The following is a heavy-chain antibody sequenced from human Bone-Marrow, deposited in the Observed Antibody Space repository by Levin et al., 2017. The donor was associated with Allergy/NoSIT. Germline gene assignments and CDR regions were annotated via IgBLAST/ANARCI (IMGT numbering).Heavy chain of an antibody. CDR1: GGSISSSSYY. V-gene: IGHV4-39*01. J-gene: IGHJ5*02. D-gene: IGHD3-22*01. Sequence: SETLSLTCTVSGGSISSSSYYWGWIRQPPGKGLEWIGSIYYSGSTYYNPSLKSRVTISVDTSKNQFSLKLSSVTAADTAVYYCARGFPKITMIVVVPNWFDPWGQGTLVTVSS. CDR2: IYYSGST. CDR3: ARGFPKITMIVVVPNWFDP.